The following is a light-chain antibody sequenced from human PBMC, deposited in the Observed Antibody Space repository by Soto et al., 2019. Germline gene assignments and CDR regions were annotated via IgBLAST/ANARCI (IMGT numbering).Light chain of an antibody. V-gene: IGKV3-15*01. CDR2: GAS. Sequence: EIGMTQSPANLALSPGERAPLSCRASQSVSSNLAWYQQKPGQAPRLLIYGASTRATGIPARFSGSGSGTEFTLTISSLQSEDFAVYYCQQYNNWPPVTFGQGTKVDIK. CDR1: QSVSSN. J-gene: IGKJ1*01. CDR3: QQYNNWPPVT.